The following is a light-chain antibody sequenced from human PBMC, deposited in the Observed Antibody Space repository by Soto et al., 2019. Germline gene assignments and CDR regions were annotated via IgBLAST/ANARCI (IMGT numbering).Light chain of an antibody. Sequence: EIVMTQSPLSLPVTPGEPASISCRSSESLLLTNGYNYLDWYLQKPGQSPQLLIYLGSHRASGVPDRFSGSGAGRDLTLTLSSVEAEDLGVNYCMQARQPPQPFDQVTKLE. CDR1: ESLLLTNGYNY. CDR2: LGS. J-gene: IGKJ2*01. CDR3: MQARQPPQP. V-gene: IGKV2-28*01.